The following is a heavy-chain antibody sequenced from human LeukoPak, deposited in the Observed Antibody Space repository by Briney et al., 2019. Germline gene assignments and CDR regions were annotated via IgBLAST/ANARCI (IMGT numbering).Heavy chain of an antibody. CDR2: ISSSSYI. D-gene: IGHD3-10*01. V-gene: IGHV3-21*01. CDR1: GFTFSSYS. Sequence: GGSLRLSCAASGFTFSSYSMNWVRQAPGKGLEWVSSISSSSYIYYADSVKGRFTISRDNAKNSLYLQMNSLRAEDTAVYYCARGRTETRHWNYYGSGSYYRPFDPWGQGTLVTVSS. J-gene: IGHJ5*02. CDR3: ARGRTETRHWNYYGSGSYYRPFDP.